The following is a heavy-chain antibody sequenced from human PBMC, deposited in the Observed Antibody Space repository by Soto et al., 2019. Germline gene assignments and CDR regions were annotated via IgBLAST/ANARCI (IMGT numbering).Heavy chain of an antibody. CDR3: AKGPDYDFWSGYYLF. CDR1: GFTFDDYA. Sequence: SLRLSCAASGFTFDDYAMHWVRQAPGKGLEWVSGISWNSGSIGYADSVKGRFTISRDNAKNSLYLQMNSLRAEDTALYYCAKGPDYDFWSGYYLFWGQGTLVTVSS. CDR2: ISWNSGSI. J-gene: IGHJ4*02. D-gene: IGHD3-3*01. V-gene: IGHV3-9*01.